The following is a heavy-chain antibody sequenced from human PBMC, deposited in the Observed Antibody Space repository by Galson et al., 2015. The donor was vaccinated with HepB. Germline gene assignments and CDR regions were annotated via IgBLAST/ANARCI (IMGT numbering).Heavy chain of an antibody. CDR1: EFSFRDFS. Sequence: SLRLSCAGSEFSFRDFSMYWVRQSPGKGLDFVAIISSEGTKTNYGDSVKGRFTVSRDNSKNILFLQINSLRPDDTAVYYCVKDRYFYDSNTYYRLDKWGPGTLVTVSS. D-gene: IGHD3-22*01. CDR2: ISSEGTKT. J-gene: IGHJ4*02. CDR3: VKDRYFYDSNTYYRLDK. V-gene: IGHV3-64D*06.